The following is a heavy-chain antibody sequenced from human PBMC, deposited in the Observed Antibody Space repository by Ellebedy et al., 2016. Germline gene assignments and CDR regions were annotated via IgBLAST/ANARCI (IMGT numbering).Heavy chain of an antibody. J-gene: IGHJ4*02. Sequence: ASVKVSCKASGYTFTSYGISWVRQAPGQGLEWMGWISAYNGNTNYAQKLQGRVTMTTDTSTSTAYMELRSLRSDDTAVYYCARDEQKTIAVVPAAIDYWGQGTLVTVSS. V-gene: IGHV1-18*01. D-gene: IGHD2-2*01. CDR2: ISAYNGNT. CDR3: ARDEQKTIAVVPAAIDY. CDR1: GYTFTSYG.